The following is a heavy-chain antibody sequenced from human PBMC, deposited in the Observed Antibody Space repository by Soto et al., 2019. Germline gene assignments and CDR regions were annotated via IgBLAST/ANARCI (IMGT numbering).Heavy chain of an antibody. CDR2: IYSGGST. Sequence: GGSLRLSCAASGFTVSSNYMSWVRQAPGKGLEWVSVIYSGGSTYYADSVKGRFTISRDNSKNTLYLQMNSLRAEDTDVYYCAILASGQLVRYWYFDLWSRGTLVNVSS. CDR3: AILASGQLVRYWYFDL. CDR1: GFTVSSNY. J-gene: IGHJ2*01. V-gene: IGHV3-53*01. D-gene: IGHD6-6*01.